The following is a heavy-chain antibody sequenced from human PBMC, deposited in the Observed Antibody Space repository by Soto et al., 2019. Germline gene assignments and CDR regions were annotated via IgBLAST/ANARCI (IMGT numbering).Heavy chain of an antibody. CDR3: ARAVPDYYGSGSLYYYYMDV. V-gene: IGHV1-2*04. D-gene: IGHD3-10*01. J-gene: IGHJ6*03. CDR2: INPNSGGT. Sequence: QVRLVQSGAEVKKPGASVKVSCKASGYTFTGYYMHWVRQAPGQGLEWMGWINPNSGGTNYAQKFQGWVTMTRDTSISTAYMELGRLRSDDTAVYYCARAVPDYYGSGSLYYYYMDVWGKGTTVTVSS. CDR1: GYTFTGYY.